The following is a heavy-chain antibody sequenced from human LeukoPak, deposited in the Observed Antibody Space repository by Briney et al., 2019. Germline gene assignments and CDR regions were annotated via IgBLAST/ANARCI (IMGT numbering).Heavy chain of an antibody. Sequence: GGSLRLSCAASGFTFSDYNMNWVRQAPGKGLEWVSSISSSSTYIYYADSVKGRFTISRDNAKNTLYLQMNSLRAEDTAVYYCARIELAPSDWGQGTLVTVSS. V-gene: IGHV3-21*01. CDR1: GFTFSDYN. CDR3: ARIELAPSD. J-gene: IGHJ4*02. CDR2: ISSSSTYI. D-gene: IGHD1-1*01.